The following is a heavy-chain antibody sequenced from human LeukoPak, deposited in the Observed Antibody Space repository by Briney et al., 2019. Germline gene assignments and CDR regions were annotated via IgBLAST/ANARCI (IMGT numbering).Heavy chain of an antibody. V-gene: IGHV3-21*01. CDR2: ISSSSSYI. D-gene: IGHD3-22*01. CDR3: ARDRDYYDSSGYYYDRGDYFDY. CDR1: EFTFSAYR. J-gene: IGHJ4*02. Sequence: GGFLRLSCAASEFTFSAYRMDWVRQAPGKGLEWVSSISSSSSYIYYADSVKGRFTISRDNAKNSLYLQMNSLRAEDTAVYYCARDRDYYDSSGYYYDRGDYFDYWGQGTLVTVSS.